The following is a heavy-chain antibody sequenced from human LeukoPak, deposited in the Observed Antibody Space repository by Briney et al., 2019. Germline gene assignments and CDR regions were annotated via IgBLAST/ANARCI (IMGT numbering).Heavy chain of an antibody. Sequence: SETLSLTCTVSGGSISSYYWGWIRQPPGKGLEWIGYISYTGSTNYNPSLKGRVTISVDTSKNQFSLQLNSVTPEDTAVYFCARGNSWPLAYWGQGTLVTVSS. J-gene: IGHJ4*02. CDR2: ISYTGST. D-gene: IGHD6-13*01. CDR3: ARGNSWPLAY. V-gene: IGHV4-59*12. CDR1: GGSISSYY.